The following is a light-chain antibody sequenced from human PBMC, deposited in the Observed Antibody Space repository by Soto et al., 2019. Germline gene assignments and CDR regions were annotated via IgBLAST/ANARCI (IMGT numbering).Light chain of an antibody. CDR1: SSDVGGYNY. V-gene: IGLV2-14*01. J-gene: IGLJ3*02. Sequence: QSALTQPASVSGSPGQSITISCTGTSSDVGGYNYVSWYQQHPGKAPKLMIYEVSWRPSEISNRFSGSKSGNTASLTVSGLQAEDEADYYCSSYTASSTWVFGGGTTLTVL. CDR2: EVS. CDR3: SSYTASSTWV.